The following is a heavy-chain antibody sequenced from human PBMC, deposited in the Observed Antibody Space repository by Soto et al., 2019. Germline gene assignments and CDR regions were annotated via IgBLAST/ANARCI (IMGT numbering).Heavy chain of an antibody. CDR3: ARGGSEVLLWFGESDNWFDP. J-gene: IGHJ5*02. CDR2: ISSSSSTI. V-gene: IGHV3-48*02. D-gene: IGHD3-10*01. CDR1: GFTFSSYS. Sequence: EVQLVESGGGLVQPGGSLRLSCAASGFTFSSYSMNWVRQAPGKGLEWVSYISSSSSTIYYADSVKGRFTISRDNAKNSLYLQMNSLRDEDTAVYYCARGGSEVLLWFGESDNWFDPWGQGTLVTVSS.